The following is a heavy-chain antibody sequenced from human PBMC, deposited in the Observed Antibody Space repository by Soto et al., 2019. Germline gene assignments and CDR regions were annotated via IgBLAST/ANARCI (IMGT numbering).Heavy chain of an antibody. J-gene: IGHJ5*02. CDR1: GFTFSSYS. Sequence: EVQLVQSGGGLVKPGESLRLSCAASGFTFSSYSMNWVRQAPGKGLEWVSLVSFDSNYIYYADSVKGRFTISRDNAKNSVYLQMNSLRAEDTAVYYCARGPYRNTYNWFDSWGQGTLVTVSS. CDR2: VSFDSNYI. CDR3: ARGPYRNTYNWFDS. D-gene: IGHD5-12*01. V-gene: IGHV3-21*01.